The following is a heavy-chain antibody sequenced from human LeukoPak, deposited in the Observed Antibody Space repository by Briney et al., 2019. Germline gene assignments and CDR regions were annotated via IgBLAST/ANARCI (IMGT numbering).Heavy chain of an antibody. CDR3: ARLTLSSYWFDP. CDR1: GGSINTQSYY. Sequence: SETLSLTCTVSGGSINTQSYYWVWIRQPPGKGLEWVGSIFYTGTTFHNPALESRVALSVDRSKNHFSLRLNALTAADTAVYYCARLTLSSYWFDPWGQGALVIVSS. J-gene: IGHJ5*02. CDR2: IFYTGTT. D-gene: IGHD2-15*01. V-gene: IGHV4-39*02.